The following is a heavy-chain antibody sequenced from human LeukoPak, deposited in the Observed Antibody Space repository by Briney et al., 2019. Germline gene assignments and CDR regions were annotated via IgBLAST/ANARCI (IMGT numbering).Heavy chain of an antibody. CDR2: ITYNGST. CDR1: GGSFSGYY. D-gene: IGHD3-10*01. Sequence: SETLSLTCAVYGGSFSGYYWSWIRQSPGKGLEWIGEITYNGSTNYNPSLKSRVTISVDTSKKEFYVKLRSVTAADTAIYYCARGFFGAPNYWGQGTLITVSS. CDR3: ARGFFGAPNY. V-gene: IGHV4-34*01. J-gene: IGHJ4*01.